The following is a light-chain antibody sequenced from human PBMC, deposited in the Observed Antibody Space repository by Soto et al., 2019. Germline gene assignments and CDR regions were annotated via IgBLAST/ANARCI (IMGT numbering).Light chain of an antibody. CDR3: QRYDTYPCT. Sequence: DLPMTQSPSTLSASVGDRVTITCRASQSISYWLAWYQQRPGEAPKLLIYKASSLQSGVPSRFSGSGSETEFTLTISSLQPDDFATYYCQRYDTYPCTFGQGTKLEIK. CDR2: KAS. J-gene: IGKJ2*02. CDR1: QSISYW. V-gene: IGKV1-5*03.